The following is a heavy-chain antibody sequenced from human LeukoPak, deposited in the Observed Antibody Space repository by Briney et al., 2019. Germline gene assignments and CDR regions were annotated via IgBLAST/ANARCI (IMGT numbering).Heavy chain of an antibody. CDR1: GFTFSSYG. J-gene: IGHJ6*03. Sequence: GRSLRLSCAASGFTFSSYGMHWVRQAPGKGLEWVAVIWYDGSNKYYADSVKGRFTISRDNSKNTLYLQMNSLRAEDTAVYYCAKGGQQLVPYYYYYMDVWGKGTTVTVSS. CDR2: IWYDGSNK. D-gene: IGHD6-13*01. CDR3: AKGGQQLVPYYYYYMDV. V-gene: IGHV3-33*06.